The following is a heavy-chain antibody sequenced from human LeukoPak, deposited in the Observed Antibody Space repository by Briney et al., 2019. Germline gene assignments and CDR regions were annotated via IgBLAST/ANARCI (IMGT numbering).Heavy chain of an antibody. Sequence: PGGSLRLSCAASGFTFSSYGMHWVRQAPGKGLEGVAVIWYDGSNKYYADSVKGRFTISRDNSKNTLYLQMNSLRAEDTAVYYCARDRHSGWYIVYWVEGTLVSLCS. CDR1: GFTFSSYG. CDR3: ARDRHSGWYIVY. D-gene: IGHD6-19*01. J-gene: IGHJ4*02. CDR2: IWYDGSNK. V-gene: IGHV3-33*01.